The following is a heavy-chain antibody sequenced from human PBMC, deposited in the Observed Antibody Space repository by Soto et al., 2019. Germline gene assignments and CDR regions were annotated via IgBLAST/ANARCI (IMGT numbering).Heavy chain of an antibody. J-gene: IGHJ6*02. CDR3: AKVRIGYGSGSWPNYYGMDV. CDR1: GFTFSSYG. V-gene: IGHV3-30*18. Sequence: QVQLVESGGGVVQPGRSLRLSCAASGFTFSSYGLHWVRQAPGKGLEWVAVISYDGSNKYYADSVKGRFTISRDNSKNTLYLQMNSLRAEDTAVYYCAKVRIGYGSGSWPNYYGMDVWGQGTTVTVSS. CDR2: ISYDGSNK. D-gene: IGHD3-10*01.